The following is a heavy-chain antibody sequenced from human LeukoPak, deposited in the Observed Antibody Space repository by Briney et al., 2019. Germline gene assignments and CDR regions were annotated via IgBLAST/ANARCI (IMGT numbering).Heavy chain of an antibody. CDR2: IIPIFGTA. CDR3: ARDSSEFRSLLFH. D-gene: IGHD1-26*01. Sequence: SVKVSCKASGGTFSSYTINWVRQAPGQGLEWMGGIIPIFGTANYAQKFQGRVTITADESTSTAYMELSSQRSEDTAVYYCARDSSEFRSLLFHWGQGTLVTVSS. J-gene: IGHJ1*01. CDR1: GGTFSSYT. V-gene: IGHV1-69*13.